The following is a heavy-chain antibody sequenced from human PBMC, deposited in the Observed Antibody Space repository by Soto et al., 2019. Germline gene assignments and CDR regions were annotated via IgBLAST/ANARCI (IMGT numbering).Heavy chain of an antibody. J-gene: IGHJ4*02. CDR3: ARHGIRFHYYDSSGEFDY. V-gene: IGHV4-39*01. CDR2: IYYSGST. CDR1: GGSISSSSYY. D-gene: IGHD3-22*01. Sequence: SETLSLTCTVSGGSISSSSYYWGVIRQPPGKGLEWIGSIYYSGSTYYNPSLKSRVTISVDTSKNQFSLKLSSVTAADTAVYYCARHGIRFHYYDSSGEFDYWGQGTLVTVSS.